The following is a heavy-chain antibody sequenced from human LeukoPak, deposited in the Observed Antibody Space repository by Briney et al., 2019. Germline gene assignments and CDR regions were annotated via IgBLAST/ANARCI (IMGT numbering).Heavy chain of an antibody. Sequence: PGGSLSLSCAASGFTFSNSGMHWVRQAPGKGLEWVAFVLYDGSNKYYTDSVKSRFTISRDNSRNTLYLQMNSLRPEDAVVYYCAKDLTYWGQGTLVTVSS. CDR3: AKDLTY. V-gene: IGHV3-30*02. CDR2: VLYDGSNK. J-gene: IGHJ4*02. CDR1: GFTFSNSG.